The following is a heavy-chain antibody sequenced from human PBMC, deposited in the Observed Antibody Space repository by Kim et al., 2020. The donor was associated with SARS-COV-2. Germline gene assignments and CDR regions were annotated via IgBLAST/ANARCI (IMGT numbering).Heavy chain of an antibody. J-gene: IGHJ4*02. CDR2: INHSGST. D-gene: IGHD3-9*01. Sequence: SETLSLTCAVYGGSFSGYYWSWIRQPPGKGLEWIGEINHSGSTNYNPSLKSRVTISVDTSKNQFSLKLSSVTAADTAVYYCASRRGRGYFANSLPTGFDYWGQGTLVTVSS. CDR1: GGSFSGYY. V-gene: IGHV4-34*01. CDR3: ASRRGRGYFANSLPTGFDY.